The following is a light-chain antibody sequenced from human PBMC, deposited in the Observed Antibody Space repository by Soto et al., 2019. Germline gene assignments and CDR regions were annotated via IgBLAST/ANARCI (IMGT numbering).Light chain of an antibody. J-gene: IGKJ4*01. CDR2: DAS. Sequence: EIVLTQSPATLSLSPGERATLSCRASQSVSRYLAWYQQKPVQAPRLLIYDASNRATGIPARFSGSGSGTDFTLTTSSLEPEDFAVYYCQQRTNWPHTFGGGTKVAIK. CDR3: QQRTNWPHT. CDR1: QSVSRY. V-gene: IGKV3-11*01.